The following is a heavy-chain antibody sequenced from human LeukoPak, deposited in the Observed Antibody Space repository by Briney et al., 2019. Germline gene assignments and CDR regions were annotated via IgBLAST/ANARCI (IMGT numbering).Heavy chain of an antibody. J-gene: IGHJ4*02. CDR2: IIPILGIA. D-gene: IGHD6-25*01. CDR1: GGTFSSYA. CDR3: ASSRHSSGPFDY. V-gene: IGHV1-69*04. Sequence: GASVKVSCKASGGTFSSYAISWVRQAPGQGLEWMGRIIPILGIANYAQKFQGRVTITADKSTSTAYMELSSLRSDDTAVYYCASSRHSSGPFDYWGQGTLVTVSS.